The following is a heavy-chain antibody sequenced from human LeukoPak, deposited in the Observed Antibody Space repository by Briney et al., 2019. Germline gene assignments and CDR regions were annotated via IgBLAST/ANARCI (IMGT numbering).Heavy chain of an antibody. CDR2: INPNSGGT. J-gene: IGHJ6*02. D-gene: IGHD2-15*01. Sequence: ASVKVSCKASGYTFTGYYMHWVRQAPGQGLEWMGWINPNSGGTNYAQKFQGRVTMTRDTSISTAYMELSGLRSDDTAVYYCARVSGLPYYYYGMDVWGQGTTVTVSS. V-gene: IGHV1-2*02. CDR3: ARVSGLPYYYYGMDV. CDR1: GYTFTGYY.